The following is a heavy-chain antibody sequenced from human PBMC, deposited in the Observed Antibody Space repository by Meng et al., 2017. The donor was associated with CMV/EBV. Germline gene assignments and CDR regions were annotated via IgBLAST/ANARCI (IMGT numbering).Heavy chain of an antibody. CDR3: ARGGIRGSGYYGY. D-gene: IGHD3-22*01. Sequence: ASVKVSCKASGYTFTGYYMHWVRQAPGQGLEWMGWMNPNSGNTGYAQKFQGRVTMTRNTSISTAYMELSSLRSEDTAVYYCARGGIRGSGYYGYWGQGTLVTVSS. CDR2: MNPNSGNT. J-gene: IGHJ4*02. CDR1: GYTFTGYY. V-gene: IGHV1-8*02.